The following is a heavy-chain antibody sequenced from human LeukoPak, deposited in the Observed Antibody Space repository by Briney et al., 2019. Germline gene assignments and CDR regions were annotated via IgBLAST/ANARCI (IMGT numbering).Heavy chain of an antibody. V-gene: IGHV4-59*01. Sequence: SETLSLTCTVSGGSISTNNWSWIRQPPGKGLEWIGYIYYSGGTNYSPSLKSRVTISVDTSKNQFSLKLSSVTAADTAVYYRARLLGAARGPFDYWGQGTLVTVSS. J-gene: IGHJ4*02. D-gene: IGHD4/OR15-4a*01. CDR1: GGSISTNN. CDR3: ARLLGAARGPFDY. CDR2: IYYSGGT.